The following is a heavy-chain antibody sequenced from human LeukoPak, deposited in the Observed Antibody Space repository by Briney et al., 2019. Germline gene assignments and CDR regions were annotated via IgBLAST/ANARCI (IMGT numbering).Heavy chain of an antibody. CDR1: GYTFTSYD. V-gene: IGHV1-8*01. Sequence: GASVKVSCKASGYTFTSYDINWVRQAAGQGLEWMGWMNPNSGNTGYAQKFQGRVTMTRNTSIITAYMELSSLRSEDTAVYYCARGPKDIVVVVAARSNSDAFDIWGQGTMVTVSS. CDR3: ARGPKDIVVVVAARSNSDAFDI. D-gene: IGHD2-15*01. CDR2: MNPNSGNT. J-gene: IGHJ3*02.